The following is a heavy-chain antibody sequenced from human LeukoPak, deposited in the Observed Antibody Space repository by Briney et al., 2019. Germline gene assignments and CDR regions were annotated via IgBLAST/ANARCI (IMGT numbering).Heavy chain of an antibody. Sequence: GESLKISCQGSGYSFTSRWIAWVRQMPGKGLEWMGIIYPDDSDIRFNPSFQGQVTMSADKSVNVAYLRWSSLKASDTAMYYCATFSNYGDFFDFWGQGTLVTVSS. D-gene: IGHD4-17*01. CDR2: IYPDDSDI. J-gene: IGHJ4*02. CDR1: GYSFTSRW. CDR3: ATFSNYGDFFDF. V-gene: IGHV5-51*01.